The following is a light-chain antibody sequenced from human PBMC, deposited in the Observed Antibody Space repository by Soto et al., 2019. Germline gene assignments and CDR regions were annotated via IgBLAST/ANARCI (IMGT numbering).Light chain of an antibody. CDR2: EGS. CDR3: CSFSNNHVV. V-gene: IGLV2-23*01. J-gene: IGLJ2*01. CDR1: GSYKF. Sequence: QLVLTQPASVSGSPGQSITITCTGTGSYKFVSWYQQHPGKAPRLMIYEGSERPSGVSRRFSGSGSGNTASLTISELQAGDEAGYFCCSFSNNHVVFGGGTKVTVL.